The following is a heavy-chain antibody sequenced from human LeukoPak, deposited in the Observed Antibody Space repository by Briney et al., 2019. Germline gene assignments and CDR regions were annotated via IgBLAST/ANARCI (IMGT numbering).Heavy chain of an antibody. CDR1: GGSMNSETHY. CDR3: ARDTGTIPGAIWGNWFDP. V-gene: IGHV4-61*02. Sequence: SETLSLTCIVSGGSMNSETHYWSWIRQPAGQGLKWIGRVYNTGSAHYNPSLKSRVTISVDTSNNQFSLNLRSATAADTAVYFCARDTGTIPGAIWGNWFDPWGQGILVTVSS. J-gene: IGHJ5*02. CDR2: VYNTGSA. D-gene: IGHD2-2*02.